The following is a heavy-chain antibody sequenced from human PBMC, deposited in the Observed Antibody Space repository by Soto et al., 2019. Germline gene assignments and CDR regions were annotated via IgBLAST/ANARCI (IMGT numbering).Heavy chain of an antibody. Sequence: GGSLRLSCAASGFTFSSYGMHWVRQAPGKGLEWVAVISYDGSNKYYADSVKGRFTISRDNSKNTLYLQMNSLRAEDTAVYYCAKGFDSGWYPVSYFDYWGQGTLVTVSS. CDR3: AKGFDSGWYPVSYFDY. V-gene: IGHV3-30*18. J-gene: IGHJ4*02. CDR1: GFTFSSYG. CDR2: ISYDGSNK. D-gene: IGHD6-19*01.